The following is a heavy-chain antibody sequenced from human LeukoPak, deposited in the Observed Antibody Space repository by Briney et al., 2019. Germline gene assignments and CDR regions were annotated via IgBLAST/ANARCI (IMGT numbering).Heavy chain of an antibody. D-gene: IGHD3-22*01. Sequence: GGSLRLSCAASGFTFSSYGMHWVRQAPGKGLEWVAVISYDGSNKYYADSVKGRFTISRDNSKNTLYLQMNSLRAEDTAVYYCAKEYYYDSSGYSLWGQGTLVTVSS. CDR3: AKEYYYDSSGYSL. CDR1: GFTFSSYG. V-gene: IGHV3-30*18. CDR2: ISYDGSNK. J-gene: IGHJ4*02.